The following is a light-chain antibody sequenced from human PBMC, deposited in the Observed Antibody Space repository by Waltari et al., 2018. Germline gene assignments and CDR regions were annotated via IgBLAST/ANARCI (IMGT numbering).Light chain of an antibody. V-gene: IGLV4-69*01. CDR2: LNSDGSH. J-gene: IGLJ3*02. CDR1: SGHSSYA. Sequence: QLVLTQSPSASASLGASVKLTCTLRSGHSSYAIAWHQQQPEKGPRYLMKLNSDGSHSKGDGIPDRFSGSSSGAERSLTISNLQSEDEADYYCQSWGTGIPWVFGGGTKLTVL. CDR3: QSWGTGIPWV.